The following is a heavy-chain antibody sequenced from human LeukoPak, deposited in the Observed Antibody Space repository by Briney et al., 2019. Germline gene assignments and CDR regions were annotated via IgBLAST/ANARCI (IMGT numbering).Heavy chain of an antibody. V-gene: IGHV3-66*01. CDR1: GFTVSNKF. CDR2: IYSGGNT. D-gene: IGHD6-19*01. CDR3: ARDVAVAGTYDY. Sequence: GGSLRLSCGASGFTVSNKFMTWVRQAPGKGLDWVSIIYSGGNTYYADSVKGRFTISRDNSENALYLQMNSLRAEDTAVYYCARDVAVAGTYDYWGQGTLVTVSS. J-gene: IGHJ4*02.